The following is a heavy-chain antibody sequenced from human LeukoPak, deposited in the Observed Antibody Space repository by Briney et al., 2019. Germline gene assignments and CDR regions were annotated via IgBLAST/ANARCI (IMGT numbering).Heavy chain of an antibody. D-gene: IGHD6-19*01. J-gene: IGHJ4*02. V-gene: IGHV1-18*01. Sequence: GASVKVSCRTSGYDFSTYGITWVRQAPGQGLEYMGWIRPSNGNRNYAQKFQGRVTITADKSTSTAYMELSSLRSEDTAVYYCARGSPFQWLSQTFDYWGQGTLVTVSS. CDR1: GYDFSTYG. CDR3: ARGSPFQWLSQTFDY. CDR2: IRPSNGNR.